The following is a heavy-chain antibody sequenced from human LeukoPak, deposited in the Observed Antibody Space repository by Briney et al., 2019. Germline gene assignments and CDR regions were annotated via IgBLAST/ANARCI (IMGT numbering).Heavy chain of an antibody. D-gene: IGHD4/OR15-4a*01. CDR1: GFTFSSYS. CDR2: ISSSSTYI. Sequence: GGSLRLSCAASGFTFSSYSMNWVRQAPGKGLEWVSSISSSSTYIYYADSVKGRFTISRDNAKNSLYLQMNSLRAEDTAVYYCARIPNSANFPNWFDPWGQGTLVTVS. CDR3: ARIPNSANFPNWFDP. V-gene: IGHV3-21*01. J-gene: IGHJ5*02.